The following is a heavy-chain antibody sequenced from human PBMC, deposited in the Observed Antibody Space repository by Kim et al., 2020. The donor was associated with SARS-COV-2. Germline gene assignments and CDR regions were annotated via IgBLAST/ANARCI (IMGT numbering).Heavy chain of an antibody. CDR1: GITLNNAW. D-gene: IGHD2-8*01. CDR3: VAARYCTDGACYSHY. J-gene: IGHJ4*03. V-gene: IGHV3-15*04. CDR2: SESKSDGGTT. Sequence: GGSLRLSCAASGITLNNAWMSWVRQAPGKGLEWVGRSESKSDGGTTNYAAPVKGRFTISRDDSKNTLYLQMNSLQSEDTAVYYCVAARYCTDGACYSHY.